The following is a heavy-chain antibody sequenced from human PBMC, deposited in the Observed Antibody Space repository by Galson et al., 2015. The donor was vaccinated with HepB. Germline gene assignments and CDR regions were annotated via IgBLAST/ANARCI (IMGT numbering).Heavy chain of an antibody. V-gene: IGHV1-3*01. D-gene: IGHD6-19*01. CDR3: ARESIAVAAAGEGVWFDP. CDR1: GYTFTSYA. CDR2: INAGNGNT. Sequence: SVKVSCKASGYTFTSYAMHWVRQAPGQRLEWMGWINAGNGNTKYSQKFQGRVTITRDTSASTAYMELSSLRSEDTAVYYCARESIAVAAAGEGVWFDPWGQGTLVTVSS. J-gene: IGHJ5*02.